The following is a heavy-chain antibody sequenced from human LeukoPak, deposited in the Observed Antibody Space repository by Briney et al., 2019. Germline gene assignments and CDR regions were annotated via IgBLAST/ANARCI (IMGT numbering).Heavy chain of an antibody. CDR1: GGSISSYY. V-gene: IGHV4-59*08. Sequence: KPSETLSLTCTVSGGSISSYYWSWIRQPPGKGLEWIGYIYYGGRTNYNPSLKSRVTISVDTSKNQFSLKLSSVTAADTAVYYCARQSGGYYFDYWGQGTLVTVSS. CDR3: ARQSGGYYFDY. J-gene: IGHJ4*02. CDR2: IYYGGRT.